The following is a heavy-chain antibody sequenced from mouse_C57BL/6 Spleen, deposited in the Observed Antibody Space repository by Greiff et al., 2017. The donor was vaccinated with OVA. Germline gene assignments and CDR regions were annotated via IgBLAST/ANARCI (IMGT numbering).Heavy chain of an antibody. V-gene: IGHV7-3*01. D-gene: IGHD1-1*01. CDR2: IRNKANGYTT. CDR1: GFTFTDYY. Sequence: EVKLVESGGGLVQPGGSLSLSCAASGFTFTDYYMSWVRQPPGKALEWLGFIRNKANGYTTEYSASVKGRFTISRDNSQSILYLQMNALRAEDSATYYCARSTGYYGYAMDYWGQGTSVTVSS. CDR3: ARSTGYYGYAMDY. J-gene: IGHJ4*01.